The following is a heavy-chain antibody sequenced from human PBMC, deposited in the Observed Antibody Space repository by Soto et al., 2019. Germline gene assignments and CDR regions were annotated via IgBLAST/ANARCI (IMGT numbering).Heavy chain of an antibody. V-gene: IGHV3-23*01. Sequence: GGSLRLSCAASGFTFSSYAMSWVRQAPGKGLEWVSAISGSGGSTYYADSVKGRFTISRDNSKNTLYLQMNSLRAEDTAVYYCAKKIDDFWSGYYIYYYYYMDVWGKGTTVTVSS. CDR1: GFTFSSYA. D-gene: IGHD3-3*01. CDR2: ISGSGGST. CDR3: AKKIDDFWSGYYIYYYYYMDV. J-gene: IGHJ6*03.